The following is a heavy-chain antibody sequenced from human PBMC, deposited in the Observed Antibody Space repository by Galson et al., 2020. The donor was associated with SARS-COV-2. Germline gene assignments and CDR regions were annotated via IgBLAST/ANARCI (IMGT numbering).Heavy chain of an antibody. Sequence: GGSLRLSCVASGFTFSRYGMSWVRQAPGQGLDWVATTSATTYYPDSVRCRFIISRDNFRNTVVLEMNSLRTEDTAVYYCVKGGGDAGGGYFDYWCQGTLVTVSS. CDR1: GFTFSRYG. D-gene: IGHD2-21*01. V-gene: IGHV3-23*01. CDR3: VKGGGDAGGGYFDY. J-gene: IGHJ4*02. CDR2: TSATT.